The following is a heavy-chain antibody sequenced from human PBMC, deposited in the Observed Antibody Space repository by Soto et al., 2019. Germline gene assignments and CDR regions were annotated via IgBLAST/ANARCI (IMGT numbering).Heavy chain of an antibody. Sequence: QVQLVQSGAEVKKPGASVKLSCKASGNTFNTYYIHCLRQAPGQGLQWMGVINPSGASASYAQKLQGRVTVTRDTSTSTVYMELSSLRSEDTALYYCATAYSAYPRQHIFDRWGKGTLVTVSS. V-gene: IGHV1-46*03. CDR3: ATAYSAYPRQHIFDR. J-gene: IGHJ3*02. CDR1: GNTFNTYY. CDR2: INPSGASA. D-gene: IGHD5-12*01.